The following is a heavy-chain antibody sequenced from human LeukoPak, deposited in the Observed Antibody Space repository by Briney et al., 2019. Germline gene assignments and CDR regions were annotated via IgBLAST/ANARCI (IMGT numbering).Heavy chain of an antibody. CDR1: GFTFSSYS. CDR3: ARRYYYDSSGYYPNDY. D-gene: IGHD3-22*01. V-gene: IGHV3-48*01. Sequence: GGSLRLSCAASGFTFSSYSMNWVRQAPGKGLEWVSYISSSSSTIYYADSVKGRFTISRDNAKNSLHLQMNSLRAEDTAVYYCARRYYYDSSGYYPNDYWGQGTLVTVSS. J-gene: IGHJ4*02. CDR2: ISSSSSTI.